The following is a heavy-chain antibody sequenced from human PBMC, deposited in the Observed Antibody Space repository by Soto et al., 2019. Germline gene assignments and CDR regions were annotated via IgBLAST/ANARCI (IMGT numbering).Heavy chain of an antibody. Sequence: SETLSLTCAVYGGSFSGYYWSWIRQPPGKGLEWIGEINHSGSTNYNPSLKSRVTISVDTSKNQFSLKLSSVTAADTAVYYCARDASSGYCFDAFDIWGQGTMVTVSS. D-gene: IGHD3-22*01. CDR1: GGSFSGYY. CDR2: INHSGST. CDR3: ARDASSGYCFDAFDI. V-gene: IGHV4-34*01. J-gene: IGHJ3*02.